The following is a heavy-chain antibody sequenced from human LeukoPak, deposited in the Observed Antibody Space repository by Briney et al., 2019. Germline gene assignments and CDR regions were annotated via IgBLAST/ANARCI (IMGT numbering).Heavy chain of an antibody. J-gene: IGHJ4*02. Sequence: PGGSLRLSYAASGILVSSNYMSWVRQAPGKGLEWVSAIYPDGNTYYADSVKGRFTISRDKSKNALYLQMNSLRAEDTAVYYCATAPQGWNFEYWGQGTLVTVSS. CDR2: IYPDGNT. CDR3: ATAPQGWNFEY. D-gene: IGHD6-19*01. V-gene: IGHV3-53*01. CDR1: GILVSSNY.